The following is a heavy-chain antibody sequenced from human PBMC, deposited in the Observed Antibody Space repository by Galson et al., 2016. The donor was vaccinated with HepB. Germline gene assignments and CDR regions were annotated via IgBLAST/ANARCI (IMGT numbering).Heavy chain of an antibody. CDR2: ISYSGST. J-gene: IGHJ4*02. CDR1: GASISSTSYY. V-gene: IGHV4-39*01. D-gene: IGHD1-1*01. CDR3: SRRYNWNETLFDY. Sequence: SETLSLTCTVSGASISSTSYYWGWIRQPPGKGLEWIGSISYSGSTYYNPSLKSRVTISANTSKKQFSLKLSSVTAPDTAVYYCSRRYNWNETLFDYWGQGTLVTVSS.